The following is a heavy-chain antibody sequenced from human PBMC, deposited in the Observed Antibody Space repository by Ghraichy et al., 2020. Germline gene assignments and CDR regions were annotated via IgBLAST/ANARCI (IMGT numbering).Heavy chain of an antibody. CDR1: GGSISNYY. D-gene: IGHD2-21*02. CDR2: IYYSGST. J-gene: IGHJ4*02. CDR3: ARRGTKGDYSFDF. V-gene: IGHV4-59*01. Sequence: SETLSLTCTVSGGSISNYYWNWLRQPPGKGLEWIGNIYYSGSTNYNPSLDSRVTISLDTSKKQFSLKLSSVTAADTAIYYCARRGTKGDYSFDFWGQGTLVTVSS.